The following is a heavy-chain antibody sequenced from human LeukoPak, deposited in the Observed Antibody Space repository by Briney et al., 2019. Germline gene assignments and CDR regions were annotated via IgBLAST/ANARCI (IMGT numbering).Heavy chain of an antibody. CDR1: GGTFNNYA. CDR3: ARGPFGQYQSGYYYYYMDV. Sequence: GASVKVSCKASGGTFNNYAITWVRQAPGQGLECLGGIIPMHGAASYAQKFQGRVTITADESTTTAYMELSSLRSEDTAVYYCARGPFGQYQSGYYYYYMDVWGKGTTVTVPS. D-gene: IGHD3-3*01. CDR2: IIPMHGAA. V-gene: IGHV1-69*13. J-gene: IGHJ6*03.